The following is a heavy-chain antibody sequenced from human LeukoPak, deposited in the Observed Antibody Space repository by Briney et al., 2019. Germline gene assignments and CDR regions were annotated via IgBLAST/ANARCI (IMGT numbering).Heavy chain of an antibody. D-gene: IGHD5-12*01. V-gene: IGHV4-34*11. CDR2: IYYSGST. Sequence: SETLSLTCAVYGGSLSGYYWSWIRQPPGKGLEWIGYIYYSGSTNYNPSLKSRVTMSVDTSKNQFFLNLRSVTAADTAVYYCARGTRWLFDLWGRGTLVTVSS. CDR3: ARGTRWLFDL. J-gene: IGHJ2*01. CDR1: GGSLSGYY.